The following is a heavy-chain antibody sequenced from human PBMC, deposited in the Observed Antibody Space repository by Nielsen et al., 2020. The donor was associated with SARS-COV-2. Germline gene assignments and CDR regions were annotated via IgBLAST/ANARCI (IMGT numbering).Heavy chain of an antibody. CDR1: GFTFSSYW. CDR2: INSDGSST. J-gene: IGHJ6*03. Sequence: GGSLRLSCAASGFTFSSYWMHWVRQAPGKGLVWVSRINSDGSSTSYADSVKGRFTISRDNAKNTLYLQMNSLRAEDTAVYYCARARFYGTTDYYYMDVWGKGTTVTVSS. CDR3: ARARFYGTTDYYYMDV. V-gene: IGHV3-74*01. D-gene: IGHD1-7*01.